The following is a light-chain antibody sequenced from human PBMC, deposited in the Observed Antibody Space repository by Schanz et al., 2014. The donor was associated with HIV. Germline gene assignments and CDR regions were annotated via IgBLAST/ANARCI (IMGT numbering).Light chain of an antibody. V-gene: IGKV3-20*01. Sequence: EIVMTQSPATLSVSPGETATLSCRASQSVRSNLAWYQQKGGQVPRLLIYGASSRATGIPDRFSGSGSGTDFTLTISRLEPEDFAVYYCQQYGSSPPWTFGQGTKVEIK. J-gene: IGKJ1*01. CDR3: QQYGSSPPWT. CDR2: GAS. CDR1: QSVRSN.